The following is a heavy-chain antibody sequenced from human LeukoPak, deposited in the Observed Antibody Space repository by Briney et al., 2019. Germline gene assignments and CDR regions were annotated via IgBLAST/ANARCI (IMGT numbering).Heavy chain of an antibody. V-gene: IGHV3-64*01. D-gene: IGHD5-24*01. J-gene: IGHJ3*02. Sequence: GGSLRLSCAASGFTFSSYAMHWVRQAPGKGLEYVSAISSNGGSTYYANSVKDRFTISRDNSKNTLYLQMGSLRAEDMAVYYCARSVRRWLQFDAFDIWGQGTMVTVSS. CDR1: GFTFSSYA. CDR2: ISSNGGST. CDR3: ARSVRRWLQFDAFDI.